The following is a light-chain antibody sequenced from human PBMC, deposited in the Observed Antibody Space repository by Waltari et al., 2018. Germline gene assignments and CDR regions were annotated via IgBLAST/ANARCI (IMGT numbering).Light chain of an antibody. CDR2: GAS. CDR1: QSVSRNY. V-gene: IGKV3-20*01. Sequence: EIVLTQSPGTLSLSPGERATLSCRASQSVSRNYLAWYQQKPCQAPRLLISGASSRATGVPDRFNGSGSGTDFTLTISRLEPEDFAMYYCQQYGFSPEYTFGQGTKLEIK. J-gene: IGKJ2*01. CDR3: QQYGFSPEYT.